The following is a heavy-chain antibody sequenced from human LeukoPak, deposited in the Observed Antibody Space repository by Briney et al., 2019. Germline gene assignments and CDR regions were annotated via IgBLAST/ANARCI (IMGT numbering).Heavy chain of an antibody. Sequence: GGSLRLSCAASGLTFINFGMTWVRQAPGKGLEWVSAISGSAVITFYADSVKGRFTISRDNSKNNVYLQMCSLRVEDTSIYYCVRDYNWGFDYWGQGTVVTVSS. CDR3: VRDYNWGFDY. D-gene: IGHD1-1*01. CDR1: GLTFINFG. CDR2: ISGSAVIT. J-gene: IGHJ4*02. V-gene: IGHV3-23*01.